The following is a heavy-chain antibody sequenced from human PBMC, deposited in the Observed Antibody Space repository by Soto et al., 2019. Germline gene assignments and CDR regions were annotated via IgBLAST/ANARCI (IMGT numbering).Heavy chain of an antibody. Sequence: ASETLSLTCAVSGGSISSEHWWSWVRQPPGKGLEWLGEIYHGGSTNYNPSLKSRVTISVDTSKNQFSLKLSSVTAADTAVYYCARQATISLGPHSVYYYYMDVWGKGTTVTVSS. CDR2: IYHGGST. D-gene: IGHD5-12*01. J-gene: IGHJ6*03. CDR3: ARQATISLGPHSVYYYYMDV. CDR1: GGSISSEHW. V-gene: IGHV4-4*02.